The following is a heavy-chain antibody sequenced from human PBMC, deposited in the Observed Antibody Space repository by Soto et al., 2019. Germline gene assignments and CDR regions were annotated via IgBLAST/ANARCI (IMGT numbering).Heavy chain of an antibody. D-gene: IGHD3-3*01. V-gene: IGHV1-46*03. CDR1: GYTFTSYY. CDR3: ARFEGTTGSGYTEEK. CDR2: INPSGGST. J-gene: IGHJ4*02. Sequence: ASVKVSCKAPGYTFTSYYMHWVRQAPGQGLEWMGIINPSGGSTSYAQKFQGRVTMTRDTSTSTVYMELSSLRSEDTAVYYCARFEGTTGSGYTEEKWGQGALVTVSS.